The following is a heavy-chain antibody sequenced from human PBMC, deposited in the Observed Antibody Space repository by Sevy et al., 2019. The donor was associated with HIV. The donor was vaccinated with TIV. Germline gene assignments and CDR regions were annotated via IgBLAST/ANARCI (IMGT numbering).Heavy chain of an antibody. J-gene: IGHJ4*02. CDR1: GGSIPGHY. CDR2: HYHSDST. V-gene: IGHV4-59*11. CDR3: ARVDNSGTYVLY. D-gene: IGHD3-10*01. Sequence: SETLSLNCAVSGGSIPGHYWSWIRQTPQKGLEWIGYHYHSDSTKYNPSLKSRATISVHTSKNQFFLSLSSVTAADTAVYYCARVDNSGTYVLYWGQGIRVTVSS.